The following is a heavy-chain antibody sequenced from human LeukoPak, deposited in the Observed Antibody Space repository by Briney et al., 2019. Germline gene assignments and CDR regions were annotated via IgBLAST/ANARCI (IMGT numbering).Heavy chain of an antibody. CDR1: RFTFSSYW. D-gene: IGHD3-16*01. CDR3: ARDTFLGALGHDY. Sequence: PGGSLRLSCAASRFTFSSYWMSWVRQAPGKGLEWVANIKQDGSEKYYVDSVKGRFTISRDNAKNSLYLQMNSLRAEDTAVYYCARDTFLGALGHDYWGQGTLVTVSS. CDR2: IKQDGSEK. V-gene: IGHV3-7*01. J-gene: IGHJ4*02.